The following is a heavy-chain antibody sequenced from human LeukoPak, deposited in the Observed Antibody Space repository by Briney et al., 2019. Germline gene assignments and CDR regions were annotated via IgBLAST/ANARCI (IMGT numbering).Heavy chain of an antibody. CDR1: GYTFTSYY. D-gene: IGHD5-12*01. CDR3: ARWAVTTRYGMDV. CDR2: INPSGGST. Sequence: ASVKVSCKASGYTFTSYYMHWVRQAPGQGLEWMGIINPSGGSTSYAQKFQGRVTMTRNTYISTAYMELSSLRSEDTAVYYCARWAVTTRYGMDVWGQGTTVTVSS. V-gene: IGHV1-46*01. J-gene: IGHJ6*02.